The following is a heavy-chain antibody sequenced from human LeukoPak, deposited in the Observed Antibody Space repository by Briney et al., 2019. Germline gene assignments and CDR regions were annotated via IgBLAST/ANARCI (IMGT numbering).Heavy chain of an antibody. D-gene: IGHD5-12*01. J-gene: IGHJ2*01. Sequence: GESLKISCKGSGYSFTSYWIGWVRQMPGKGLEWMGIIYPGDSDTRYSPSFQGQVTISADKSISTAYLQWSSLKASDTAVYYCARLRGRGIVATIRPWYFDLWGRGTLVTVSS. V-gene: IGHV5-51*01. CDR1: GYSFTSYW. CDR3: ARLRGRGIVATIRPWYFDL. CDR2: IYPGDSDT.